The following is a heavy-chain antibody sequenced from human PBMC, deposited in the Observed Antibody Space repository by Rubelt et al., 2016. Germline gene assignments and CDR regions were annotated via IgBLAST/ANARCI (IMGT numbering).Heavy chain of an antibody. Sequence: QVQLQQWGAGLLKPSETLSLTCAVYGGSFSGYYWSWIRQPPGKGLEWIGEINHSGSTNYNPSLKSRVTISVDTSKSQFSLKLSSVTAADTAVYYCARGPRKLLWFGEDYWGQGTLVTVAS. D-gene: IGHD3-10*01. CDR1: GGSFSGYY. V-gene: IGHV4-34*01. CDR3: ARGPRKLLWFGEDY. J-gene: IGHJ4*02. CDR2: INHSGST.